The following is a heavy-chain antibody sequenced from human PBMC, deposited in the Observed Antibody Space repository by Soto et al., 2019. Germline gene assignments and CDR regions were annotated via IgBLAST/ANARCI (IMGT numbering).Heavy chain of an antibody. CDR3: ASRYCSSTSCYEADYYYYMDV. CDR2: IKQDGSEK. J-gene: IGHJ6*03. CDR1: GFTFSSYW. D-gene: IGHD2-2*01. Sequence: GESLKISCAASGFTFSSYWMSWVRQAPGKGLEWVANIKQDGSEKYYVDSVKGRFTISRDNAKNSLYLQMNSLRAEDTAVYYCASRYCSSTSCYEADYYYYMDVWGKGTTVTVSS. V-gene: IGHV3-7*01.